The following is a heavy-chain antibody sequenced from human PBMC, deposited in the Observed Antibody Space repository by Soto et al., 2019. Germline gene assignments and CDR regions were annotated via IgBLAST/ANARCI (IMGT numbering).Heavy chain of an antibody. CDR2: ISGSGGST. J-gene: IGHJ6*02. CDR3: AKAEFYNFWSGLVVSVYYYGMDV. Sequence: TGGSLRLSCAASGFPFSSYTMSWVRQAPGKGLEWVSAISGSGGSTYYADSVKGRFTISRDNSKNTLYLQMNSLRAEDTAVYYCAKAEFYNFWSGLVVSVYYYGMDVWGQGTTVTVSS. CDR1: GFPFSSYT. D-gene: IGHD3-3*01. V-gene: IGHV3-23*01.